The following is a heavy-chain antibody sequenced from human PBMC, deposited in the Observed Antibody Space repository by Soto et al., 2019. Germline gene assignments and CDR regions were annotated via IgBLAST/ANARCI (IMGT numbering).Heavy chain of an antibody. D-gene: IGHD4-4*01. Sequence: QVQLQQWGAGLLKPSETLSLTCVVYGGSFSGYYWSWIRQPPGKGLEWIGEINHSGSTNYNPSLKSRVTISVDTSKNQFSLKRSSVTAADTAVYYCARYSPAYGGNYHFDYWGQGTLVTVSS. CDR2: INHSGST. CDR3: ARYSPAYGGNYHFDY. CDR1: GGSFSGYY. V-gene: IGHV4-34*01. J-gene: IGHJ4*02.